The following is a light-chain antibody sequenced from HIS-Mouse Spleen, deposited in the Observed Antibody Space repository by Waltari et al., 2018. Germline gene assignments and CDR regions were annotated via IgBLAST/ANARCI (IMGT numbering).Light chain of an antibody. CDR3: CSYAGSYNWV. V-gene: IGLV2-11*01. J-gene: IGLJ3*02. CDR1: SSAVGGYNY. CDR2: DVS. Sequence: QSALTQPRSVSGSPGQSVTIPCTGTSSAVGGYNYVSWSQQHPGKAPKLMIYDVSKRPSGVPDRFSGSKSGNTASLTISGLQAEDEADYYCCSYAGSYNWVFGGGTKLTVL.